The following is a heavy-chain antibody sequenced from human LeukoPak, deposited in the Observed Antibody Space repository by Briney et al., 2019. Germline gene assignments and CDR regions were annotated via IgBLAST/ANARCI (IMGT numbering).Heavy chain of an antibody. D-gene: IGHD3-16*01. CDR3: AVGDQLYFDY. CDR2: INPNSGGT. CDR1: GYTFTGYY. V-gene: IGHV1-2*04. J-gene: IGHJ4*02. Sequence: ASVNVSCTASGYTFTGYYMHWVRQAPGQGLEWMGWINPNSGGTNYAQKFQGWVTMTRDTSISTAYMELSRLRSDDTAVYYCAVGDQLYFDYWGRGTLVTVSS.